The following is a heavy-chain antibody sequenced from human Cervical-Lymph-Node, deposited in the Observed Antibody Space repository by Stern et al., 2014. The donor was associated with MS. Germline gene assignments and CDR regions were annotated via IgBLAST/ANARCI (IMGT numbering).Heavy chain of an antibody. CDR1: GYTFTSDA. CDR3: TKALGR. J-gene: IGHJ1*01. Sequence: VHLVESGAEVRKPGASVRLSCKASGYTFTSDAINWVRQASGQGLEWMGWMTRDSGSTGNEEQLRGRVTMPRDDSKSTHYMAMSSLASEDTAVYYCTKALGRWGQGTQVTVSS. V-gene: IGHV1-8*01. CDR2: MTRDSGST. D-gene: IGHD3-16*01.